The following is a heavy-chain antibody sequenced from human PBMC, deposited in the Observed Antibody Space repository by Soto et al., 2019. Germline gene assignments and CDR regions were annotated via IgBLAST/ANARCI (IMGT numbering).Heavy chain of an antibody. J-gene: IGHJ4*02. V-gene: IGHV3-21*01. CDR3: ASRDSYGPRHY. D-gene: IGHD5-18*01. CDR2: ISSSSSYI. Sequence: GESLKISCAASGFTFSSYSMNWVRRAPGKGLEWVSSISSSSSYIYYADSVKGRFTISRDNAKNSLYLQMNSLRAEDTAVYYCASRDSYGPRHYWGQGTLVTVSS. CDR1: GFTFSSYS.